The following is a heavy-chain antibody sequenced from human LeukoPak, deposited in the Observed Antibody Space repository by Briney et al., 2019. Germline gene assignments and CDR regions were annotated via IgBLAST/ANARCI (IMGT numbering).Heavy chain of an antibody. CDR2: IYTSGST. J-gene: IGHJ6*04. CDR1: GGCISSGSYY. D-gene: IGHD3-10*01. V-gene: IGHV4-61*02. CDR3: ARDLVTMVRGPLLDV. Sequence: PSETLSLTCTVSGGCISSGSYYWSWIRQPAGKGLEWIGCIYTSGSTNYNPSLKSRVTISVNTSKNQFSLKLSSVTAADTAVYYCARDLVTMVRGPLLDVWGKGTTVTISS.